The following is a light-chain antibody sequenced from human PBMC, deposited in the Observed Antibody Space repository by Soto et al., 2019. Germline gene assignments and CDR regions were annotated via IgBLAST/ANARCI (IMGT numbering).Light chain of an antibody. CDR2: AS. CDR3: EHYGTSAL. J-gene: IGKJ3*01. Sequence: EIVLTQSPGPLSLSPGERATLSCRASQSVSDMYLAWYQQKPGQAPRLLIHASNRATGIPYRFSGSGSGAAMSRTISRLEAEDFGVYYCEHYGTSALFGPGTKVEIK. CDR1: QSVSDMY. V-gene: IGKV3-20*01.